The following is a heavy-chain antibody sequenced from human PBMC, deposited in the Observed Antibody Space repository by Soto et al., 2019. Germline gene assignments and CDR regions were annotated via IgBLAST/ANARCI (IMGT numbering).Heavy chain of an antibody. Sequence: QVQLQESGPGLVKPSQTLSLTCTVSGGSISSCGYYWSWVRQHPGQGLEWIGYTHYSGSTYYNPSRKSRVTISVDTSKNQFSLKLSSVTAADTAVYYCARERWGPIDYWGQGTLVTVSS. J-gene: IGHJ4*02. D-gene: IGHD1-26*01. CDR3: ARERWGPIDY. CDR1: GGSISSCGYY. V-gene: IGHV4-31*03. CDR2: THYSGST.